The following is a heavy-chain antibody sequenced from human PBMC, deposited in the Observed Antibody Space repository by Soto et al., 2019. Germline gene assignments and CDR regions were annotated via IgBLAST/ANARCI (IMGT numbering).Heavy chain of an antibody. V-gene: IGHV1-18*01. CDR3: AGSAVAGTYYYYGMDV. Sequence: ASVKVSCKASGYTFTSYGISWVRQAPGQGLEWMGWISAYNGNTNYAQKLQGRVTMTTDTSTSTAYMELRSLRSDDTAVYYCAGSAVAGTYYYYGMDVWGQGTTVTVSS. J-gene: IGHJ6*02. CDR1: GYTFTSYG. CDR2: ISAYNGNT. D-gene: IGHD6-19*01.